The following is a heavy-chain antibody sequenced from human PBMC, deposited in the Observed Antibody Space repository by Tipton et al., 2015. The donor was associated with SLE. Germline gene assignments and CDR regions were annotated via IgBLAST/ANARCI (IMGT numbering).Heavy chain of an antibody. Sequence: SLRLSCAASGFTFSDYGMNWVRQAPGKGLEWVGVIWNDGSNQYYGDAVKGRFTISRDNSRNTLYLQMNTLRPEDTAVYYCVHAHSSGWGFDYWGRGTLVTVSS. J-gene: IGHJ4*02. CDR1: GFTFSDYG. CDR2: IWNDGSNQ. CDR3: VHAHSSGWGFDY. D-gene: IGHD6-19*01. V-gene: IGHV3-33*08.